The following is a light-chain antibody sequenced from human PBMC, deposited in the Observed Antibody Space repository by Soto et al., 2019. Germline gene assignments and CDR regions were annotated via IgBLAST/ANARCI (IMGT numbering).Light chain of an antibody. Sequence: QSVLTQPPSVSGAPGQRVTISCTGSSSKIGPGYDVQWYQQLPGTAPKVLIYGNSNRPSGVPDRFSGSKAGTSASLAITGRQAEDEADYYCQSYDSSLSAVVFGGGTKLTVL. J-gene: IGLJ2*01. V-gene: IGLV1-40*01. CDR3: QSYDSSLSAVV. CDR1: SSKIGPGYD. CDR2: GNS.